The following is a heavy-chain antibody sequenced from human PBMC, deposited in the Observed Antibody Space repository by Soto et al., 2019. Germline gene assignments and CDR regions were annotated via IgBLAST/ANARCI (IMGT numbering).Heavy chain of an antibody. Sequence: QVQLQESGPGLVKPSGTLSLTCAVSGGSISSSNWWSWVRQPPGKGLEWIGEIYHSGSTNYNPSPKSRVPISVDESTTHFSMTLSTVTAADTAVYYCAGETSPGSRWYGFDYWGQGTLVTVSS. CDR2: IYHSGST. CDR1: GGSISSSNW. D-gene: IGHD6-13*01. V-gene: IGHV4-4*02. J-gene: IGHJ4*02. CDR3: AGETSPGSRWYGFDY.